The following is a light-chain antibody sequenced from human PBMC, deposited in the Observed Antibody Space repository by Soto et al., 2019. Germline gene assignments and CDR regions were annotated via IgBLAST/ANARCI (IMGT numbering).Light chain of an antibody. V-gene: IGKV3-20*01. CDR3: QQYGTSPGT. J-gene: IGKJ2*01. Sequence: EIVLTQSPGTLSLSPGERATLSCRASQSVRSTYLAWYQQKPGQAPRLLLYGASSRATGIPDRFRGSGSGQDFTLTITRLEPEDFAVFYCQQYGTSPGTFGQGTKLEIK. CDR2: GAS. CDR1: QSVRSTY.